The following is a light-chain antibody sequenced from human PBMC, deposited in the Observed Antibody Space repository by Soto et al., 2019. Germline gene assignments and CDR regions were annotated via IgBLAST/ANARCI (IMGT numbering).Light chain of an antibody. V-gene: IGLV2-23*02. CDR1: SSDVGNYNL. J-gene: IGLJ1*01. CDR3: CSYAGRPYV. CDR2: EVS. Sequence: QSVLTQPASVSGSPGQSITISCTGTSSDVGNYNLVSWYQQHPGKAPKLMIYEVSKRPSGVSNRFSGSKSGNTASLTISGLQAEDEADYYCCSYAGRPYVFGTGTQLTVL.